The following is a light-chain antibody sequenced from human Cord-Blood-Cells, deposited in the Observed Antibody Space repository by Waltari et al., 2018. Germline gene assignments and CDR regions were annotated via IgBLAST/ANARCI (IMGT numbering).Light chain of an antibody. CDR3: QQSYSTPIT. J-gene: IGKJ5*01. CDR1: QSISSY. CDR2: AAS. V-gene: IGKV1-39*01. Sequence: DIQMTPSPSPLSASVGDRVPITCRASQSISSYLNWYQQKPGKAPKLLIYAASSLQSGVPSRFSGSGSGTDFTLTISSLQPEDFATYYCQQSYSTPITFGQGTRLEIK.